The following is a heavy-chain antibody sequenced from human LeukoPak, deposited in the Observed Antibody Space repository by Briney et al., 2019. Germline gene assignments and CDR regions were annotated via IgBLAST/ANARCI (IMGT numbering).Heavy chain of an antibody. D-gene: IGHD2-2*01. CDR3: ASRQKGYCTSTSCPYVFDP. CDR2: VYYSGST. CDR1: GGSISSSTYY. Sequence: PSETLSLTCTVSGGSISSSTYYWGWIRQPPGKGLEWIGNVYYSGSTYYNPSLKSRVTISVDTSKNQFSLKLSSVTAADTAVYYCASRQKGYCTSTSCPYVFDPWGQGTLDTVSS. J-gene: IGHJ5*02. V-gene: IGHV4-39*01.